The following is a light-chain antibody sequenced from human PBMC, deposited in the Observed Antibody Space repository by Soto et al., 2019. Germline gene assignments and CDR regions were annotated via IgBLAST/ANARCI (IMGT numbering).Light chain of an antibody. CDR2: DAS. CDR1: QNFGSRS. J-gene: IGKJ1*01. CDR3: QQYSDSPRT. Sequence: EIVWAQSPGTLYLFPGEKATLSCRASQNFGSRSLAWYQQRPGQAPSLLLFDASTRATGIPDRFSGSGSGTDFTLTISRLEPEAFAVYYCQQYSDSPRTFGQGTKVDIK. V-gene: IGKV3-20*01.